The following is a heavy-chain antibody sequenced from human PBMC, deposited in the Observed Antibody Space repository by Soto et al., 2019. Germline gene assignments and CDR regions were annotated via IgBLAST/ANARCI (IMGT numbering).Heavy chain of an antibody. Sequence: ASVKVSCKASGYTFTSYDINWVRQATGQGLEWMGWMSPNSGNTGYAQKFQGRVTMTRNTSISTAYMELSSLRSEDTAVYYCARSGEYQLLWDDAFDIWGQGTMVTVSS. J-gene: IGHJ3*02. V-gene: IGHV1-8*01. CDR2: MSPNSGNT. CDR1: GYTFTSYD. CDR3: ARSGEYQLLWDDAFDI. D-gene: IGHD2-2*01.